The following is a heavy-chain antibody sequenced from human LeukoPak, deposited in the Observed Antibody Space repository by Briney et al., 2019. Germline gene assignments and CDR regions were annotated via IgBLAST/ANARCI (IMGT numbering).Heavy chain of an antibody. D-gene: IGHD4-23*01. V-gene: IGHV3-11*01. Sequence: GSLRLSCAASGFTFSDYYMSWIRQAPGKGLEWVSYISSSGSTIYYADSVKGRFTISRDNSKNTLYLQMNSLRAEDTAIYYCAKKGSTTVVTPFGFDYWGQGTLVTVSS. CDR2: ISSSGSTI. CDR1: GFTFSDYY. CDR3: AKKGSTTVVTPFGFDY. J-gene: IGHJ4*02.